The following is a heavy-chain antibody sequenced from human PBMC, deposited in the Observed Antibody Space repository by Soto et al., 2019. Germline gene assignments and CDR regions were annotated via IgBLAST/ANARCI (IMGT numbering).Heavy chain of an antibody. V-gene: IGHV4-61*01. D-gene: IGHD2-2*02. Sequence: SEPPSLTCTVSGGPVGSGSYYWGWILQPPGKGLEWIGYIYYSGSTNYNPSLKSRVTISVDTSKNQFSLKLSSVTAADTAVYYCASVTRTCISTSCYRYYYGMDVWGQGTTVP. CDR3: ASVTRTCISTSCYRYYYGMDV. CDR2: IYYSGST. J-gene: IGHJ6*02. CDR1: GGPVGSGSYY.